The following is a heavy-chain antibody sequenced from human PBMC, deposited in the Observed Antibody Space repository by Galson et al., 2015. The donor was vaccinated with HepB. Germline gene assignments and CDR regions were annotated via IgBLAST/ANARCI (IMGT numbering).Heavy chain of an antibody. CDR2: IYSGGST. CDR3: ARGEAPGD. Sequence: SLRLSCAASGFTVSSNYMSWVHQAPGKGLEWVSVIYSGGSTYYADSVKGRFIISRDSSKNTLYLQMNRLRVDDTAVYYCARGEAPGDWGQGTLVTVSS. V-gene: IGHV3-53*01. D-gene: IGHD1-26*01. J-gene: IGHJ4*02. CDR1: GFTVSSNY.